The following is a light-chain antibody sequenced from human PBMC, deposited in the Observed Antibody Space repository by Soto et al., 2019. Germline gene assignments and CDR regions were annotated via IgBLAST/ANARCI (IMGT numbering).Light chain of an antibody. V-gene: IGKV1-5*01. CDR1: QSISSW. J-gene: IGKJ2*01. CDR2: DAS. CDR3: QQYKSYSPYT. Sequence: DIQMTQSPSTLSASVGDRVTITCRASQSISSWLAWYQQKPGKAPKLLIYDASSLESGVTSRFSGSGSGTEFTLTISSRQPDDFATYYCQQYKSYSPYTFGQGTKLEIK.